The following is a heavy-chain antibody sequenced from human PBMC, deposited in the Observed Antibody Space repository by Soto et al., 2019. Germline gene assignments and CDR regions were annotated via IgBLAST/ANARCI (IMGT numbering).Heavy chain of an antibody. V-gene: IGHV4-30-4*01. CDR1: GGSISSGDYY. D-gene: IGHD6-13*01. J-gene: IGHJ4*02. Sequence: PSEALSLTCTVSGGSISSGDYYWSWIRQPPGKGLEWIGYIYYSGSTYYNPSLKSRVTISVDTSKNQFSLKLSSVTAADTAVYYCASGLGYSSSWHPLHHFAYWGQGTLVTVSS. CDR3: ASGLGYSSSWHPLHHFAY. CDR2: IYYSGST.